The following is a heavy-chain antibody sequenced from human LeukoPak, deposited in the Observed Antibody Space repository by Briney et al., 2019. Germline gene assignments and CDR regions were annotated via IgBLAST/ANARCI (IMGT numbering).Heavy chain of an antibody. D-gene: IGHD3-3*01. CDR3: AVDFWRSQGFDY. Sequence: SVKVSCKASGGTFSSYAISWVRQAPGQGLEWMGRIIPIFGIANYAQEFQGRVTITADKSTSTAYMELSSLRSEDTAVYYCAVDFWRSQGFDYWGQGTLVTVSS. CDR1: GGTFSSYA. V-gene: IGHV1-69*04. CDR2: IIPIFGIA. J-gene: IGHJ4*02.